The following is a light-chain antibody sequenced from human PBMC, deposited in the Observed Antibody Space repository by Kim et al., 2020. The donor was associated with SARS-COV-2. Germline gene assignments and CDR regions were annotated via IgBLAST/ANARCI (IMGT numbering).Light chain of an antibody. J-gene: IGKJ5*01. CDR2: DVS. CDR1: QSARSY. CDR3: QQRSSWPIT. Sequence: LSPGERATLSCRASQSARSYLTWYQQKPGQTPMLLIYDVSNRATGIPARFSGSGSGTNFTLTISSLETEDFAVYYCQQRSSWPITFGQGTRLEIK. V-gene: IGKV3-11*01.